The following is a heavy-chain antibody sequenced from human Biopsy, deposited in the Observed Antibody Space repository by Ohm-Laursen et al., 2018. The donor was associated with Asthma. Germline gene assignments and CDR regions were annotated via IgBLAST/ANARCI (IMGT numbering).Heavy chain of an antibody. V-gene: IGHV2-5*02. CDR3: AHQYSSLRGWAFDP. CDR1: GFSLRTPGVG. J-gene: IGHJ5*02. Sequence: PTQTLTLTCSFSGFSLRTPGVGVGWIRQSPGKALEWLALIYWDDYNLFRPSLRRRLTITKDTSKNQVVLTMTNMDPVDTATYYCAHQYSSLRGWAFDPWGQGTLVTVSS. CDR2: IYWDDYN. D-gene: IGHD6-6*01.